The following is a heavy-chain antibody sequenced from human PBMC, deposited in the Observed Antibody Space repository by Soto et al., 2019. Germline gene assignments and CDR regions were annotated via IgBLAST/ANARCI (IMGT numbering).Heavy chain of an antibody. CDR3: ARELSRSWRFDY. J-gene: IGHJ4*02. CDR1: GYTFTSHD. V-gene: IGHV1-8*01. Sequence: GASVKVSCKASGYTFTSHDVNWVRQAIVQELEWMGWMNPNSGNTGYAQKFQGRVTMTRNTSISTAYMELSSLRSEDTAVYYCARELSRSWRFDYWGQGALVTVSS. D-gene: IGHD6-13*01. CDR2: MNPNSGNT.